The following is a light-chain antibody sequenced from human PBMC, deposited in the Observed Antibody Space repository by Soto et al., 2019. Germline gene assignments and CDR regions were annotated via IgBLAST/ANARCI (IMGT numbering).Light chain of an antibody. V-gene: IGLV2-14*01. CDR2: EVS. J-gene: IGLJ2*01. CDR1: SNDVGGYNY. Sequence: QSVLTQPASVSGSPGQSITISCTGTSNDVGGYNYVSWYQQHPCKAPKLMIHEVSNRPSGVSNRFSGSKSGNTASLTISGLQAEDEADYYCSSYTSSSTPVVFGGGTKLTVL. CDR3: SSYTSSSTPVV.